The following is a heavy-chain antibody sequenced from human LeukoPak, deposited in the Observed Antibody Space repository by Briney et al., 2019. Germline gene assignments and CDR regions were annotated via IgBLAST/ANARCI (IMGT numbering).Heavy chain of an antibody. J-gene: IGHJ4*02. Sequence: ASVKVSCKASGYTFTNYGLNWVRQAPGQGLEWMGWINPNSGGTNYAQKFQGRVTMTRDTSISTAYMELSRLRSDDTAVYYCAREGNGEYYFDYWGQGTLVTVSS. D-gene: IGHD3-10*01. V-gene: IGHV1-2*02. CDR3: AREGNGEYYFDY. CDR2: INPNSGGT. CDR1: GYTFTNYG.